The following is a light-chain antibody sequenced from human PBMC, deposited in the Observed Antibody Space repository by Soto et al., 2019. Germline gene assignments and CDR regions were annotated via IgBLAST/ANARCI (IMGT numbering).Light chain of an antibody. Sequence: TSSDVGGYNYVSWYQQHPVKAPKLMIYDVTNRPSGVSDRFSGSKSGNTASLTISGLQAEDEADYYCSSYTSSRTPYVFGTGTKVTVL. CDR1: SSDVGGYNY. J-gene: IGLJ1*01. CDR3: SSYTSSRTPYV. CDR2: DVT. V-gene: IGLV2-14*04.